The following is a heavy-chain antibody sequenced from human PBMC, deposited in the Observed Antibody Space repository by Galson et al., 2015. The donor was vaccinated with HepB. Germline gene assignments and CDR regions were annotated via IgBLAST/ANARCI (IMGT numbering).Heavy chain of an antibody. CDR3: ARGDQGIAAAGDTFDY. V-gene: IGHV3-30*04. D-gene: IGHD6-13*01. CDR2: ISYDGSNK. Sequence: SLRLSCAASGFTFSSYAMHWVRQAPGKGLEWVAVISYDGSNKYYADSVKGRFTISRDNSKNTLYLQMNSLRAEDTAVYYCARGDQGIAAAGDTFDYWGQGTLVTVSS. J-gene: IGHJ4*02. CDR1: GFTFSSYA.